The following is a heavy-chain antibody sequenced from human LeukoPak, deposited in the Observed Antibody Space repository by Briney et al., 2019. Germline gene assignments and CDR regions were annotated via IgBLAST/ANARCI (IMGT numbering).Heavy chain of an antibody. CDR3: ARVHATGYFSLDLGY. D-gene: IGHD3-9*01. Sequence: VSVKVSCKASGYTFTGYFMHWVRQAPGQGLDWMGWINPNTGGTEYAQKFQGRVTMTRDTSIGTAYMELSTVTSDDTAVYFCARVHATGYFSLDLGYWGQGTLVTVSS. CDR1: GYTFTGYF. CDR2: INPNTGGT. J-gene: IGHJ4*02. V-gene: IGHV1-2*02.